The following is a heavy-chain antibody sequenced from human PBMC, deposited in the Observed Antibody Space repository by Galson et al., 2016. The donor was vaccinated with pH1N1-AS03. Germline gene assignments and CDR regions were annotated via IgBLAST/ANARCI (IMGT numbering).Heavy chain of an antibody. J-gene: IGHJ5*02. V-gene: IGHV2-5*01. CDR2: IYWNDDR. CDR3: AHRTHGFGDYNR. CDR1: GFSLPTTKEG. D-gene: IGHD4-17*01. Sequence: PALVKPPQTLTLTCTFSGFSLPTTKEGVGWIRQPPGKALEWLALIYWNDDRRYSPSLRSRLTITKDASRNQVVLTMTNMDPVDTATYYCAHRTHGFGDYNRWGQGTLVTVS.